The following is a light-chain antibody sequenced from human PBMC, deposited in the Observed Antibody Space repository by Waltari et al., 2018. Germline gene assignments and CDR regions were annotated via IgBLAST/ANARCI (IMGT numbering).Light chain of an antibody. V-gene: IGKV1-39*01. J-gene: IGKJ2*02. CDR1: QTIHTS. CDR3: QQFFTIPCT. CDR2: GAS. Sequence: DIQMTQSPSSLSAFVGGRVTITCRASQTIHTSLSWYQVKPGKPPRLLIYGASTLASGVPSRFSGGGAGTESTLTISTLHREDFATYSCQQFFTIPCTFGQGT.